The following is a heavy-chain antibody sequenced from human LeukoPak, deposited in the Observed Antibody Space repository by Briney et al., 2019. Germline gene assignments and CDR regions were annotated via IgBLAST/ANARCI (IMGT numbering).Heavy chain of an antibody. D-gene: IGHD3-16*01. Sequence: PSETLSLTCTVSGGSISSYYWSWIRQPPGKGLEWIGYIYYSGSTNYNPSPKSRVTISLDTSKNQFSLNLTSVTAADTAVYYCARFTPQGYGWGGYNRFDPWGQGTLVTVPS. J-gene: IGHJ5*02. CDR2: IYYSGST. CDR3: ARFTPQGYGWGGYNRFDP. V-gene: IGHV4-59*01. CDR1: GGSISSYY.